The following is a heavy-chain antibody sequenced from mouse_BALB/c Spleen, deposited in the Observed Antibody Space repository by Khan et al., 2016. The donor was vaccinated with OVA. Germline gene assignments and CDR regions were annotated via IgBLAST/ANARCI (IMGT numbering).Heavy chain of an antibody. Sequence: VQLQQSGPELVEPGASVKMSCKASGYTFSNYVIHWMKQKPGQGLEWIAYINPYNAGTRYNEKFKGKATLTSDISSTTAYMELKSLTSEDSAVYYCAREASSWDFSFPYWGQGTLVTVAA. CDR3: AREASSWDFSFPY. CDR2: INPYNAGT. V-gene: IGHV1S136*01. CDR1: GYTFSNYV. D-gene: IGHD4-1*01. J-gene: IGHJ3*01.